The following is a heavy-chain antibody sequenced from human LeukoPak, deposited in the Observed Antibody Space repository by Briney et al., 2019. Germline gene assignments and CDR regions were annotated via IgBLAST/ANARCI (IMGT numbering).Heavy chain of an antibody. CDR2: IKSNNDGGTT. CDR3: TPVMAEDRGF. D-gene: IGHD5-24*01. V-gene: IGHV3-15*01. Sequence: PGGSLRLSCAASGFIFNKAWMNWVRQAPGKGPEWVGRIKSNNDGGTTDYASPVEGRFIISRDDSKNTIYLQMNRLIIDDTAIYYCTPVMAEDRGFWGQGTLVTVSS. J-gene: IGHJ4*02. CDR1: GFIFNKAW.